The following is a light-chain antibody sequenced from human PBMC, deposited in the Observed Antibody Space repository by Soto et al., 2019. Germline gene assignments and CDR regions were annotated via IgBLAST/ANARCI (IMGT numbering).Light chain of an antibody. CDR1: QSVSSN. CDR3: QQRSAWPPVT. J-gene: IGKJ5*01. CDR2: DAS. Sequence: DIVLTQSPATLSLSPGERATLSCRASQSVSSNLAWYQQKPGQAPRLLIYDASNRATDIPARFSGSGSGTDFTLTISTLEPEDFAVYYCQQRSAWPPVTFG. V-gene: IGKV3-11*01.